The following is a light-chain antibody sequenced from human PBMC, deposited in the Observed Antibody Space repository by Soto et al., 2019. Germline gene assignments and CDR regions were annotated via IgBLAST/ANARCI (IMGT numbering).Light chain of an antibody. V-gene: IGKV3-11*01. CDR2: DAS. CDR3: QQRSNWPST. CDR1: QGVSGY. Sequence: EIVLTQSPATLSLSPGNRPTLSCRASQGVSGYLAWYQQKPGQAPRLLIYDASNRATGIPARFSGSGSGTDFTLTITSLEPEDFAVYYCQQRSNWPSTFGGGTKVEI. J-gene: IGKJ4*01.